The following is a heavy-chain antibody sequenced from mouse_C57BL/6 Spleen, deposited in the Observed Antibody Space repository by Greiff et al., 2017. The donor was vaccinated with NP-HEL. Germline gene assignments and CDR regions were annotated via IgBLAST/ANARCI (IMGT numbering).Heavy chain of an antibody. Sequence: QVQLQQPGAELVKPGASVKLSCKASGYTFTSYWMHWVKQRPGRGLEWIGRIDPNSGGTKYNEKFKSKATLTVDKPSRTAYIQLSSRTSEDSSVYYCVTVVAHWYFDVWGTGTTVTVSS. CDR1: GYTFTSYW. CDR2: IDPNSGGT. J-gene: IGHJ1*03. D-gene: IGHD1-1*01. V-gene: IGHV1-72*01. CDR3: VTVVAHWYFDV.